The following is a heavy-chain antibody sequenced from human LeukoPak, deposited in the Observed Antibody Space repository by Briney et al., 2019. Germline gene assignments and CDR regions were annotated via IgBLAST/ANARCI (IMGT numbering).Heavy chain of an antibody. D-gene: IGHD3-16*01. CDR3: ARDDGGSYDH. CDR2: SRDKANSYAT. J-gene: IGHJ5*02. V-gene: IGHV3-72*01. CDR1: GFTFRDYY. Sequence: PGGSLRLSCAASGFTFRDYYMDWVRQSAGKGLEWVGRSRDKANSYATEYAPSVKGRFTVSRDESKNELYLQINSLRIEDTAVYYCARDDGGSYDHWGQGTLVTVSS.